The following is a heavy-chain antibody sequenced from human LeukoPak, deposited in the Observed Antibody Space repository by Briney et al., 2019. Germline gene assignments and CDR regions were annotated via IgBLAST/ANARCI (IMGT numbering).Heavy chain of an antibody. CDR3: ARAPIVVVPAAYFDY. D-gene: IGHD2-2*01. Sequence: KPSETLSLTCTVSGGSISSSSYYWSWIRQPPGKGLEWIGYIYYSGSTNYNPSLKSRVTISVDTSKNQFSLKLSSVTAADTAVYYCARAPIVVVPAAYFDYWGQGTLVTVSS. V-gene: IGHV4-61*01. CDR2: IYYSGST. CDR1: GGSISSSSYY. J-gene: IGHJ4*02.